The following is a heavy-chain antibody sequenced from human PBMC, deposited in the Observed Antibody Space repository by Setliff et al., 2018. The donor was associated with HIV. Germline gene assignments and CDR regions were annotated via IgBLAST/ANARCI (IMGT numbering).Heavy chain of an antibody. Sequence: GGSLRLSCTASGFTFGEYAMSWVRQAPGKGLEWVGIIKSKAYGETTEYAASVKGRFTLSRDDSKSIAYLQIDSLRAEDTAIYYCTRMISPRANKYSSGWFDYWGQGTLVTVSS. V-gene: IGHV3-49*04. CDR1: GFTFGEYA. J-gene: IGHJ4*02. CDR2: IKSKAYGETT. D-gene: IGHD6-19*01. CDR3: TRMISPRANKYSSGWFDY.